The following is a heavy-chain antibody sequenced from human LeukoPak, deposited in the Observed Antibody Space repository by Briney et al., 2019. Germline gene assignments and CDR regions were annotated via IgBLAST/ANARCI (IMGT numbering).Heavy chain of an antibody. CDR2: IYSGGST. V-gene: IGHV3-66*01. CDR1: GFTVSSNY. Sequence: GGSLRLSCAASGFTVSSNYMSWVRQAPGKGLERVSVIYSGGSTYYADSVKGRFTISRDNSKNTLYLQMNSLRAEDTSVYYCAKDRHYQSNVLDYWGQGTLVTVSS. D-gene: IGHD3-22*01. CDR3: AKDRHYQSNVLDY. J-gene: IGHJ4*02.